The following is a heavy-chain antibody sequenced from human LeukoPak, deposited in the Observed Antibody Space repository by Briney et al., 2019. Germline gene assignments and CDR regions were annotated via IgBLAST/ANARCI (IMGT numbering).Heavy chain of an antibody. CDR2: INPNSGCT. V-gene: IGHV1-2*02. CDR1: GYTFTGYY. CDR3: ARPFEYSSSSYYFDY. J-gene: IGHJ4*02. D-gene: IGHD6-6*01. Sequence: ASVKVSCKASGYTFTGYYMHWVRQAPGQGLEWMGWINPNSGCTNYAQKFQGRVTRTRDTSISTAYMELSRLRSDDTAVYYCARPFEYSSSSYYFDYWGQGTLVTVSS.